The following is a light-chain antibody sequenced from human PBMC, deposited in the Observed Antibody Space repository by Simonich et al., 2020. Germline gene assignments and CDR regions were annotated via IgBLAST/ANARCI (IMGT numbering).Light chain of an antibody. Sequence: DIVMTQSPDSLAESLGERATINCKSSQGVFYSSNNKNYFAWYQQKPGQPPALLIYWASPRESGVPERFSGSGSVTDFTLTISSLQAEDVAVYYCQQYYSTPRTFGQGTKVEIK. CDR2: WAS. CDR1: QGVFYSSNNKNY. V-gene: IGKV4-1*01. CDR3: QQYYSTPRT. J-gene: IGKJ1*01.